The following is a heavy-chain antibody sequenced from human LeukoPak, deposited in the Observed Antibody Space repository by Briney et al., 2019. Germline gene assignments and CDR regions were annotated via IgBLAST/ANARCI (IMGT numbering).Heavy chain of an antibody. D-gene: IGHD3-22*01. V-gene: IGHV1-69*04. CDR2: IIPILGIA. CDR3: ARAAVATYYYDSSGYYYDY. CDR1: GGTFTSYA. Sequence: GASVKLSCKASGGTFTSYAISWVRQPPGQGLEWMGRIIPILGIANYAQKFQGRVTITADKSSSTAYMELSSLRSEDTAVYYCARAAVATYYYDSSGYYYDYWGQGTLVTVSS. J-gene: IGHJ4*02.